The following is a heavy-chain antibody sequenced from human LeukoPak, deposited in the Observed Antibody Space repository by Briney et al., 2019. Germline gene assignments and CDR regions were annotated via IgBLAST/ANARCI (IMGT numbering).Heavy chain of an antibody. J-gene: IGHJ3*01. CDR1: GFTFRSYD. CDR2: IRYDGNNK. V-gene: IGHV3-30*02. Sequence: GGSLRLSCTASGFTFRSYDMLWVRQAPGKGLEWVAFIRYDGNNKFYVGSVKGRFTVSRDNFKSSLDLQMNSLRSEDTAMYYCASRYSSSWWNGFDLWGQGTMVTVSS. D-gene: IGHD6-6*01. CDR3: ASRYSSSWWNGFDL.